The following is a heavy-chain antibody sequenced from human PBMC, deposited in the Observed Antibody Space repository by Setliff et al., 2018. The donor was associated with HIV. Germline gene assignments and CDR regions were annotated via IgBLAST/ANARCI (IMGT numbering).Heavy chain of an antibody. CDR1: GFTFKNSA. CDR3: AKMAGRDGYDDAVDN. Sequence: PGGSLRLSCAASGFTFKNSAMSWVRQAPGEGLEWASTISNSDGRTNYAASVKGRFTISRDNSKNTLYLQMNSLRDEDTAVYYCAKMAGRDGYDDAVDNWGQGTMVTVS. D-gene: IGHD5-12*01. V-gene: IGHV3-23*01. J-gene: IGHJ3*02. CDR2: ISNSDGRT.